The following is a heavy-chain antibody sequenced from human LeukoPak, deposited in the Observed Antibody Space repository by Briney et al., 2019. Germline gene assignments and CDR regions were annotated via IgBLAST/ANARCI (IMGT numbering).Heavy chain of an antibody. CDR2: IKPDGSEK. CDR1: GFSFSSNW. CDR3: ARSYS. V-gene: IGHV3-7*01. J-gene: IGHJ4*02. Sequence: GGSLRLSCAASGFSFSSNWMSWVRQAPGKGLEWVANIKPDGSEKYYVDSVKGRFTISRDNAKNSLYLQMNSLRAEDTAVYYCARSYSWGQGALVTVSS.